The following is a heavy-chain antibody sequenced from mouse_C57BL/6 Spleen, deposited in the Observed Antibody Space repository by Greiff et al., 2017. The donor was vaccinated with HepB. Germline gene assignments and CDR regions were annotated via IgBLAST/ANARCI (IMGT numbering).Heavy chain of an antibody. CDR1: GFTFSDYY. CDR2: INYDGSST. V-gene: IGHV5-16*01. D-gene: IGHD1-1*01. CDR3: ARDIYYYGPDAMDY. Sequence: EVMLVESEGGLVQPGSSMKLSCTASGFTFSDYYMAWVRQVPEKGLEWVANINYDGSSTYYLDSLKSRFIISRDNAKNILYLQMSSLKSEDTATYYCARDIYYYGPDAMDYWGQGTSVTVSS. J-gene: IGHJ4*01.